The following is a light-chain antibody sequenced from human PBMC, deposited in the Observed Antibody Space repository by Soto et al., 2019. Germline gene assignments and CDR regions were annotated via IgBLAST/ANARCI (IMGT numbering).Light chain of an antibody. J-gene: IGKJ1*01. CDR3: MQRREFPWT. CDR2: MRS. Sequence: DIVMTQTPLSLPVTPGEPASISCRSSQSLLNSDDGNTYLDWYLQKPGQSPQVLIYMRSYRASGVPDRFSGSGSGSNFILKISRVEAEDVGVYYCMQRREFPWTFGQGTKVEIK. CDR1: QSLLNSDDGNTY. V-gene: IGKV2-40*01.